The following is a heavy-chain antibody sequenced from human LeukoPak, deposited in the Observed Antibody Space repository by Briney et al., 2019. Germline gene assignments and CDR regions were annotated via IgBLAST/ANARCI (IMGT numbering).Heavy chain of an antibody. J-gene: IGHJ4*02. CDR3: ARPPNYYDSSGLCY. Sequence: GGSLRLSCAASGFTFSSYSMNWVRQAPGKGLEWVSSISSSSSYIYYADSVKGRFTISRDNAKNSLYLQMNSLRAEDTAVYYCARPPNYYDSSGLCYWGQGTLVTVSS. V-gene: IGHV3-21*01. CDR2: ISSSSSYI. D-gene: IGHD3-22*01. CDR1: GFTFSSYS.